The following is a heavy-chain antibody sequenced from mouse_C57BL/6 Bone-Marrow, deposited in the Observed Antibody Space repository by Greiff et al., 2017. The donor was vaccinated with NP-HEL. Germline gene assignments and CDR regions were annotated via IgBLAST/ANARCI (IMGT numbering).Heavy chain of an antibody. V-gene: IGHV1-72*01. CDR3: ARGFRLGFDS. D-gene: IGHD4-1*01. CDR2: IDTHSGDT. Sequence: VQLQQPGAELVKPGALVKLSCKASGEKRKSYWMQGGKQRPGRGLEWIGRIDTHSGDTKYNEKFKSKATLTVYKPSSTAYMQLSSLISEDSAVYYCARGFRLGFDSCGPGTPLTLSS. J-gene: IGHJ2*01. CDR1: GEKRKSYW.